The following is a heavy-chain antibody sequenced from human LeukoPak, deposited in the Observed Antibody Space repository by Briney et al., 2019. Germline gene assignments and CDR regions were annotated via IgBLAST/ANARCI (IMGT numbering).Heavy chain of an antibody. CDR3: ARVVMGRLDYVWGSYRSHYSDY. Sequence: GGSLRLSCAASGFPFSDYYMSWIRQAPGKGLEWVSYISGGSHIYYADSVKGRFTISRDNAKNSLFLQMTSLRAEDTAVYYCARVVMGRLDYVWGSYRSHYSDYWGQGTLVTVSS. D-gene: IGHD3-16*02. J-gene: IGHJ4*02. V-gene: IGHV3-11*01. CDR1: GFPFSDYY. CDR2: ISGGSHI.